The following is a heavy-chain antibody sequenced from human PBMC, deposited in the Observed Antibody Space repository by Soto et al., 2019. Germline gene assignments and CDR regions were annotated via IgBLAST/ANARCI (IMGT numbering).Heavy chain of an antibody. CDR1: GFTFSSYG. Sequence: GGSLRLSCAASGFTFSSYGMHWVRQAPGKGLEWVAVIWFDGSNKYYADSVKGRFTISRDNSKNTLYLQVNSLRAEDTAVYYCARVAYSSGWSEWFDPWGQGTLVTVSS. CDR3: ARVAYSSGWSEWFDP. J-gene: IGHJ5*02. D-gene: IGHD6-19*01. CDR2: IWFDGSNK. V-gene: IGHV3-33*01.